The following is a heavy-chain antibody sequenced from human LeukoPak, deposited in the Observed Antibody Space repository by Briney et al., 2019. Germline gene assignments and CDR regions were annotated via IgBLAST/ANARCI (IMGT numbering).Heavy chain of an antibody. CDR1: GFTFSSYG. V-gene: IGHV3-30*02. CDR2: IRYDGSNK. J-gene: IGHJ6*03. CDR3: AKDGQWELLYYYYYMDV. D-gene: IGHD1-26*01. Sequence: AGYLRLSCAASGFTFSSYGTHWDRQAPGKGLEWVAFIRYDGSNKYYADSVKGRFTISTDKYKNTLYLQMNSLRAEDTAVYYCAKDGQWELLYYYYYMDVWGKGTTVTVSS.